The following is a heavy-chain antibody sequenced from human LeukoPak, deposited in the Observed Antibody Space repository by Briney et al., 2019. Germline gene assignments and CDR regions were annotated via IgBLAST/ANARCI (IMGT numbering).Heavy chain of an antibody. J-gene: IGHJ4*02. CDR1: DGSFSGYY. Sequence: SETLSLTCAVYDGSFSGYYWSWIRQPAGKGLEWIGRIYTSGSTNYNPSLKSRVTMSVDTSKNQFSLKLSSVTAADTAVYYCARVRSGSYYDYWGQGTLVTVSS. CDR2: IYTSGST. D-gene: IGHD1-26*01. V-gene: IGHV4-59*10. CDR3: ARVRSGSYYDY.